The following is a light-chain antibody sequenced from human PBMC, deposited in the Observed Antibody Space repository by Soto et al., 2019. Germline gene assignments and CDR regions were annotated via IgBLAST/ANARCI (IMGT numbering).Light chain of an antibody. J-gene: IGLJ3*02. V-gene: IGLV2-11*01. CDR2: DVS. CDR3: CSYAGSCTV. CDR1: SSDVGGYNY. Sequence: QSVLTQPRSVSGSPGQSVTISCTGTSSDVGGYNYVSWYQQHPGKAPKLMIYDVSKRPSGVPDRFSGSKSGNTASLTISRLQAEDEADYYCCSYAGSCTVFGGGTKLTVL.